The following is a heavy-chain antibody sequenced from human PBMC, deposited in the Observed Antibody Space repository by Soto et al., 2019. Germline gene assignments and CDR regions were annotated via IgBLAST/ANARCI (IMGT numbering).Heavy chain of an antibody. D-gene: IGHD1-26*01. CDR3: ASSGSKPRFDY. CDR2: TYSGGST. Sequence: EVQLVESGGGLVQPGGSLRLSCAASGVGVSSNYMSWVRQAPGKGLEWVSVTYSGGSTYYADSVKGRFTISRDNSKNTLYLQMNSLRAEDTAVYYCASSGSKPRFDYWGQGTLVTVSS. V-gene: IGHV3-66*01. CDR1: GVGVSSNY. J-gene: IGHJ4*02.